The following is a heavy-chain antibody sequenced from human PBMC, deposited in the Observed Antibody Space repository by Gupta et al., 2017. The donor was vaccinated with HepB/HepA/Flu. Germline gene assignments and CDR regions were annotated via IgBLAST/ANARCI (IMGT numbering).Heavy chain of an antibody. D-gene: IGHD6-13*01. V-gene: IGHV3-23*01. CDR1: GFTFSSYD. CDR2: ISGRGGGGKR. CDR3: AKCAAAWYFYVFDD. Sequence: EVQLLGSGGGLVQPGGSLRLSCAASGFTFSSYDMNWVRQAPGKGLEWVAAISGRGGGGKRYDADSVNGRFTISRDNSKNTLYLQMNRLSGEDTAVYFCAKCAAAWYFYVFDDWGQGTTVTVSS. J-gene: IGHJ6*02.